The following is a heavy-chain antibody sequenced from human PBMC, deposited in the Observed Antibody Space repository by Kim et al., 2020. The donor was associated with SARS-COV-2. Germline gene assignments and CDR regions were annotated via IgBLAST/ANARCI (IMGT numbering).Heavy chain of an antibody. V-gene: IGHV1-18*01. CDR1: GYTFTSYG. CDR2: ISAYNGNT. Sequence: ASVKVSCKASGYTFTSYGISWVRQAPGQGLEWMGWISAYNGNTNYAQKLQGRVTMTTDTSTSTAYMELRSLRSDDTAVYYCARDSLLLWFGELLRTYYYYGMDVWGQGTTVTVSS. D-gene: IGHD3-10*01. CDR3: ARDSLLLWFGELLRTYYYYGMDV. J-gene: IGHJ6*02.